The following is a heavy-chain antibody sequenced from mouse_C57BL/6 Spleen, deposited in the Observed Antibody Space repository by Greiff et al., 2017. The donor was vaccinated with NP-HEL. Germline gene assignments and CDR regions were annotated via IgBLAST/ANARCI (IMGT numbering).Heavy chain of an antibody. CDR2: IDPSDSYT. V-gene: IGHV1-69*01. CDR3: ARKGYDGYYGFAY. D-gene: IGHD2-3*01. J-gene: IGHJ3*01. Sequence: VQLQQPGAELVMPGASVKLSCKASGYTFTSYWMHWVKQRPGQGLEWIGEIDPSDSYTNYNQKVKGKSTLTVDKSSSTAYMQLSSLTSEDSAVYYCARKGYDGYYGFAYWGQGTLVTVSA. CDR1: GYTFTSYW.